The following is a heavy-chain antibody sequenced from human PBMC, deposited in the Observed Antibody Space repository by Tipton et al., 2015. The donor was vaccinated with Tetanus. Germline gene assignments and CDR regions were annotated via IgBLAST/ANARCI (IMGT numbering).Heavy chain of an antibody. D-gene: IGHD3-22*01. CDR3: ARDSYYSSRWSVADY. CDR1: GGSITSGAYL. V-gene: IGHV4-30-2*01. Sequence: TLSLTCAVSGGSITSGAYLWGWIRQPPGKGLEWIGYIYHSGSPYYNPSLKSRVTLSVDTSMNQFSLELTSVTAADTAVYYCARDSYYSSRWSVADYWRQGALVTVSS. J-gene: IGHJ4*02. CDR2: IYHSGSP.